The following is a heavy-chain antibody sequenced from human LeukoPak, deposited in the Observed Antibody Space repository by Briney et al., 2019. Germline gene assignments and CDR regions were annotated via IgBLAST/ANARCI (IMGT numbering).Heavy chain of an antibody. V-gene: IGHV3-21*01. Sequence: PGGSLRLSCAASGFTFSSYSMNWVRQAPGKGLEWVSSISSSSSYIYYADSVKGRFTISRDNAKNSLYLQMNSLRAEDTAVYYCARSHCSSTSCLIWRVFDYWGQGTLVTVSS. CDR1: GFTFSSYS. CDR3: ARSHCSSTSCLIWRVFDY. D-gene: IGHD2-2*01. J-gene: IGHJ4*02. CDR2: ISSSSSYI.